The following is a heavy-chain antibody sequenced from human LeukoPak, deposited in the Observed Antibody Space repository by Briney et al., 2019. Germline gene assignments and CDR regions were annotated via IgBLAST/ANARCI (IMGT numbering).Heavy chain of an antibody. J-gene: IGHJ4*02. Sequence: GGSLRLSCIASGLNFKYADISWVRQAPGKGPEWLGFIGSDVYDGTTFYAAYVQDNFTISSYDSQDIAYLQMNGVNSEDTAVYYCVCQDYYESRENFDSWGQGNLVTVSS. CDR3: VCQDYYESRENFDS. CDR2: IGSDVYDGTT. D-gene: IGHD3-22*01. CDR1: GLNFKYAD. V-gene: IGHV3-49*02.